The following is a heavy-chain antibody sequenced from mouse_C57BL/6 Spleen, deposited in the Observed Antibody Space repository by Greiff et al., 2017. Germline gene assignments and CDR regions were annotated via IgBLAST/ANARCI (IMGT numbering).Heavy chain of an antibody. CDR1: GYTFTSYW. J-gene: IGHJ4*01. Sequence: QVQLQQPGAELVKPGASVKLSCKASGYTFTSYWMHWVKQRPGQGLEWIGMIHPNSGSTNYNEKFKSKATLTVDTSSSTAYMQLSSLTSEDSAVYYCAREPYYAMDYWGQGTSDTVSS. V-gene: IGHV1-64*01. CDR3: AREPYYAMDY. CDR2: IHPNSGST.